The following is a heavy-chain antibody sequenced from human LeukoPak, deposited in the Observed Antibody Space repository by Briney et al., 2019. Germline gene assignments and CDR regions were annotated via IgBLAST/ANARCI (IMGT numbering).Heavy chain of an antibody. J-gene: IGHJ4*02. CDR2: ISWNSGSI. D-gene: IGHD3-10*01. CDR1: GFTFDDYA. Sequence: PGRSLRLSCAASGFTFDDYAMHWVRQAPGKGLEWVSGISWNSGSIGYADSVKGRFTISRDNAKNSLYLQMNSLRAEDTALYYCAKVGLMVRGVIGHFDYWGQGTLVTVSS. CDR3: AKVGLMVRGVIGHFDY. V-gene: IGHV3-9*01.